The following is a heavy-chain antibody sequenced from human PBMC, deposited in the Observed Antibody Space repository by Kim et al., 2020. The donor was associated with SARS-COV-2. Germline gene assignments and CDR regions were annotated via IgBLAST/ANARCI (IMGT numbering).Heavy chain of an antibody. D-gene: IGHD1-26*01. Sequence: SETLSLTCSVSGQSIKTNTFFWGWIRQPPGKGLEWIATIYYAGSTYFNPSLKSRVTISVDTSKNQFSLNLSSVTATDTAVYFCARLNRGAYRYYFDYWGSGAHVTVSS. CDR3: ARLNRGAYRYYFDY. CDR1: GQSIKTNTFF. J-gene: IGHJ4*01. V-gene: IGHV4-39*01. CDR2: IYYAGST.